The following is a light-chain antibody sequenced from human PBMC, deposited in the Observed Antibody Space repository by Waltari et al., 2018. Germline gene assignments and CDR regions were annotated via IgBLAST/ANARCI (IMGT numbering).Light chain of an antibody. CDR2: GAS. J-gene: IGKJ3*01. CDR3: QQYGSSPPRFT. CDR1: QSVSSSY. V-gene: IGKV3-20*01. Sequence: EIVLTQSPGTLSLSPGERATLSCRASQSVSSSYLAWYQQKPGQAPRLLIYGASSRSTAIPDRFSGSGSGTDFTLTISRLEPEEFAVYYCQQYGSSPPRFTFGPGTKVDIK.